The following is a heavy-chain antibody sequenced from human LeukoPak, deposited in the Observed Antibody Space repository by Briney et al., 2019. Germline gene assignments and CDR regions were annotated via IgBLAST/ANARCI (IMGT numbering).Heavy chain of an antibody. J-gene: IGHJ4*02. D-gene: IGHD5-12*01. V-gene: IGHV4-4*02. Sequence: SGTLSLTCAVSGGSISSSNWWSWVRPPPGKGLEWIGEIYHSGSTNYNPSLKSRVTISVDKSKNQFSLKLSSVTAADTAMYYCARVSGYDWESFYDYWGQGSLVTVSS. CDR2: IYHSGST. CDR3: ARVSGYDWESFYDY. CDR1: GGSISSSNW.